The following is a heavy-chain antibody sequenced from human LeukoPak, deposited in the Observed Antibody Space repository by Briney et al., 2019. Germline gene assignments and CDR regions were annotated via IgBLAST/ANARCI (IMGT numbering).Heavy chain of an antibody. V-gene: IGHV3-23*01. CDR2: ISGSGGST. D-gene: IGHD3-10*01. J-gene: IGHJ4*02. Sequence: GGSLRLSCAASGCTFSSYVMSWVRQAPGKGLEWVSAISGSGGSTYYADSVKGRFTSSGDNSKNTLYLQMNSLRAEDTAVYYCAKDPAYYYGSGSYYIYWGQGTLVTVSS. CDR3: AKDPAYYYGSGSYYIY. CDR1: GCTFSSYV.